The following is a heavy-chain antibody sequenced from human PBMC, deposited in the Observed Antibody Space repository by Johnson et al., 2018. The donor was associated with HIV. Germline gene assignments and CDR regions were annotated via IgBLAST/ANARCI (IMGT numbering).Heavy chain of an antibody. CDR3: AKGQIISSRLGAFDI. Sequence: VQLVESGGGVVQPGGSLRLSCAASGFTFSSYGMHWVRQAPGKGLEWVAFIRYDGSNKYYADSVKGRFTISRDNSKNTLYLQMNSLRAEDTAVYYCAKGQIISSRLGAFDIWGQGTMVTVSS. J-gene: IGHJ3*02. V-gene: IGHV3-30*02. CDR1: GFTFSSYG. CDR2: IRYDGSNK. D-gene: IGHD6-6*01.